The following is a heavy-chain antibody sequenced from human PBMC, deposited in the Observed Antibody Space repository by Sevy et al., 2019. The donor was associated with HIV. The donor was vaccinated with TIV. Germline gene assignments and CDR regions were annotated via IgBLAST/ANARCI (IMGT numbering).Heavy chain of an antibody. D-gene: IGHD6-19*01. J-gene: IGHJ4*02. CDR3: AREAIAVAGIGYYFDY. V-gene: IGHV3-33*01. CDR2: IWYDGSNK. Sequence: GGSLRLSCAASGFTFSSYGMHWVRQAPGKGLEWAAIIWYDGSNKKYADSVKGRFSISRDNSKNTLYLQMNSLRAEDTAVYYCAREAIAVAGIGYYFDYWGQGTLVTVSS. CDR1: GFTFSSYG.